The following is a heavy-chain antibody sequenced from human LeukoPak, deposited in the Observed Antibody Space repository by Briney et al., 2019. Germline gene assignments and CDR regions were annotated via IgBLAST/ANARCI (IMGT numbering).Heavy chain of an antibody. J-gene: IGHJ4*02. CDR2: ISSSSSYI. D-gene: IGHD4-17*01. Sequence: RPGGSLRLSCAASGFTFSSYSMNWVRQAPGKGLEWVSSISSSSSYIYYADSVEGRFTISRDNAKNSLYLQMNSLRAEDTAVYYCARLTTEYFDYWGQGTLVTVSS. V-gene: IGHV3-21*01. CDR3: ARLTTEYFDY. CDR1: GFTFSSYS.